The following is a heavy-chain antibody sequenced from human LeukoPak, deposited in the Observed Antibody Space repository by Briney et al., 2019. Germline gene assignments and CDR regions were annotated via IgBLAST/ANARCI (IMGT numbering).Heavy chain of an antibody. Sequence: KPSKTLSLTCTVSGGSISSYYWSWIRQPAGKGLEWIGRIYTSGSTNYNPSLKTRVTISVDKSKNQFSLKLKSVTAADTAVYYCARGRGDFIIFDYWGQGTLVTVSS. J-gene: IGHJ4*02. CDR2: IYTSGST. D-gene: IGHD2-21*02. V-gene: IGHV4-4*07. CDR1: GGSISSYY. CDR3: ARGRGDFIIFDY.